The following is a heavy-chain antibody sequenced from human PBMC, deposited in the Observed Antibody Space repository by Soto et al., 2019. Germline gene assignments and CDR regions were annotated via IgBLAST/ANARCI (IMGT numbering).Heavy chain of an antibody. CDR1: GFTFNNYG. D-gene: IGHD4-17*01. Sequence: GGSLRLSCTASGFTFNNYGMHWVRQAPGKGLEWVAVIWSDGSGKYYADSVKGRFTISRDNSKNTLYVQMNSLRDEDTAVYYCARDRTANHYMDVWGKGTTVTVSS. J-gene: IGHJ6*03. CDR2: IWSDGSGK. CDR3: ARDRTANHYMDV. V-gene: IGHV3-33*01.